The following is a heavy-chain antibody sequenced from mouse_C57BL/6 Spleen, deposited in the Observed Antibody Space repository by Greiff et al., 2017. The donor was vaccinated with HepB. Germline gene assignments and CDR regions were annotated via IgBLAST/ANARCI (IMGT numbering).Heavy chain of an antibody. CDR2: IDPNSGGT. V-gene: IGHV1-72*01. CDR1: GYTFTSYW. Sequence: VKLQQPGAELVKPGASVKLSCKASGYTFTSYWMHWVKQRPGRGLEWIGRIDPNSGGTKYNEKFKSKATLTVDKPSSTAYMQLSSLTSEDSAVYYCARDYGYDDELYYYAMDYWGQGTSVTVSS. CDR3: ARDYGYDDELYYYAMDY. J-gene: IGHJ4*01. D-gene: IGHD2-2*01.